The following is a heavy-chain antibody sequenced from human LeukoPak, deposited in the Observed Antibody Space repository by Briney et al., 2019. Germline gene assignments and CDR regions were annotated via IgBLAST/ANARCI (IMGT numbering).Heavy chain of an antibody. CDR2: IKQDGSEK. D-gene: IGHD1-26*01. CDR3: ARDNVVVGATLSLDY. Sequence: GGSLRLSCAASGFTFSSYWMSWVRQALGKGLEWVANIKQDGSEKYYVDSVKGRFTISRDNAKNSLYLQMNSLRAEDTAVYYCARDNVVVGATLSLDYWGQGTLVTVSS. CDR1: GFTFSSYW. V-gene: IGHV3-7*01. J-gene: IGHJ4*02.